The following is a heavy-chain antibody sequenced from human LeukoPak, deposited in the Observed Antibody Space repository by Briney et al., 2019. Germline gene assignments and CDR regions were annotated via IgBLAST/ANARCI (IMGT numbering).Heavy chain of an antibody. D-gene: IGHD3-3*02. Sequence: SETLSLTCRVSGGAISTYSWSWVRQPPGGGRGWVGYISYIGSAKYNPSLTSRVTISIDASNDQFSLRLTSLTAAHTAVDYCARSCIYGVGYTDDYHGLDVWGQGTTVTVSS. CDR2: ISYIGSA. CDR3: ARSCIYGVGYTDDYHGLDV. V-gene: IGHV4-59*08. CDR1: GGAISTYS. J-gene: IGHJ6*02.